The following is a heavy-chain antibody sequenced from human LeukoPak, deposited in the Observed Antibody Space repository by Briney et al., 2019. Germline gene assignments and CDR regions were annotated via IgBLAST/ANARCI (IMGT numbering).Heavy chain of an antibody. J-gene: IGHJ4*02. V-gene: IGHV4-4*09. D-gene: IGHD6-19*01. Sequence: PSETLSLTCTVSGGSLSGYYWSWIRQPPGKGLEWIGYIYTSEITNYNPSLKSRVMISVDTSKSQFSLKLSSVTAADTAVYFCARYSSGWSYYFDYWGRGTLVTVSS. CDR3: ARYSSGWSYYFDY. CDR1: GGSLSGYY. CDR2: IYTSEIT.